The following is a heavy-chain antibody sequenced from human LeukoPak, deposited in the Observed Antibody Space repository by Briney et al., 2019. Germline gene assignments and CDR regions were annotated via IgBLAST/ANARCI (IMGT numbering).Heavy chain of an antibody. V-gene: IGHV3-7*01. CDR3: TRDRAYGALDY. D-gene: IGHD4/OR15-4a*01. Sequence: PGGSLRLSCAASGFTFSTSWMTWVRQAPGKGLEWVANINGDGSLNGHVASVKGRFTISRDNAKNSVYLQMISLRDEDTAVHYCTRDRAYGALDYWGQGTLVTVSS. J-gene: IGHJ4*02. CDR2: INGDGSLN. CDR1: GFTFSTSW.